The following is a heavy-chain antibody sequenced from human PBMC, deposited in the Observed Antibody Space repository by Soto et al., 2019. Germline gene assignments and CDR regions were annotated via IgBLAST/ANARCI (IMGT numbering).Heavy chain of an antibody. J-gene: IGHJ5*02. V-gene: IGHV4-39*01. CDR1: GGSITSSSSS. CDR3: VRLYDGGGVDP. CDR2: VYYSGTT. D-gene: IGHD3-16*01. Sequence: QLQLQESGPGLVKPSETLSLTCTVSGGSITSSSSSWDWIRQPPGKGLEWIGSVYYSGTTYYNPSLTSRVPISVDTSKHQLSLTLSSVTAPDTAVYYSVRLYDGGGVDPWGPGTRVTVSS.